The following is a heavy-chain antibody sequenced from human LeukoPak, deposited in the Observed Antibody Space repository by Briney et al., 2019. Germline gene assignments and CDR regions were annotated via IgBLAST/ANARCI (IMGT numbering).Heavy chain of an antibody. CDR2: INPNSGGT. J-gene: IGHJ6*02. CDR1: GYTLTDYY. D-gene: IGHD4-11*01. Sequence: ASVKVSCKASGYTLTDYYMHWVRQAPGQGLEWMGRINPNSGGTNYAQKFQGRVTMTRDTSISTAYMELSRLRSDDTAVYYCAREQSYYYGMDVWGQGTTVTVSS. V-gene: IGHV1-2*06. CDR3: AREQSYYYGMDV.